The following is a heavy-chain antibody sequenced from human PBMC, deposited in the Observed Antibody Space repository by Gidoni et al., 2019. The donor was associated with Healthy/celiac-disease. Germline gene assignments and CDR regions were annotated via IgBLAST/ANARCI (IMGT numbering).Heavy chain of an antibody. CDR2: ISAYNGNT. CDR3: ARDGARGIFKDLTGNNWFDP. D-gene: IGHD3-9*01. CDR1: GYTFTSYG. J-gene: IGHJ5*02. Sequence: QVQLVQSGAEVKKPGASVKVSCKASGYTFTSYGISWVRQAPGQGLEWMGWISAYNGNTNYAQKLQGRVTMTTDTSTSTAYMELRSLRSDDTAVYYCARDGARGIFKDLTGNNWFDPWGQGTLVTVSS. V-gene: IGHV1-18*01.